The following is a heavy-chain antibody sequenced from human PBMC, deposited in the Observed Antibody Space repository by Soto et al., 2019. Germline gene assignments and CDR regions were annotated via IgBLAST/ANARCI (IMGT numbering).Heavy chain of an antibody. CDR1: GGSISSYY. CDR3: ARGDHVDIVATAKFDY. D-gene: IGHD5-12*01. J-gene: IGHJ4*02. CDR2: INYSGST. V-gene: IGHV4-59*01. Sequence: QVQLQESGPGLVQPSETLSLTCTVSGGSISSYYWSWIRQPPGKGLEWIGYINYSGSTHYNPSLKSRVTISVDTSKNQFSLKLSSVTAADTAVYYCARGDHVDIVATAKFDYWGQGTLVTVSS.